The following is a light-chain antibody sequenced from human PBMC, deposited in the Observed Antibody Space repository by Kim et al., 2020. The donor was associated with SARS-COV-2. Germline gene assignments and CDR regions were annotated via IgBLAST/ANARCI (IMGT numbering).Light chain of an antibody. Sequence: SVSPGERVTPSCRASQSVSSNLAWYQQKPGQAPRLLIYGASTRATGIPARFSGSGSGTEFTLTISSLQSEDFAVYYCQQYNNWLSFGGGTKVDIK. CDR3: QQYNNWLS. CDR2: GAS. J-gene: IGKJ4*01. CDR1: QSVSSN. V-gene: IGKV3-15*01.